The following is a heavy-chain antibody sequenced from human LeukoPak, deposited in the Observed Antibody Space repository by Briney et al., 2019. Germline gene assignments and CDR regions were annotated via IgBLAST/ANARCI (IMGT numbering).Heavy chain of an antibody. CDR1: GGTFSSYA. CDR3: ARDRRLLWFGPPPGWFDP. J-gene: IGHJ5*02. D-gene: IGHD3-10*01. V-gene: IGHV1-69*06. CDR2: IIPIFGTA. Sequence: SVKVSCKASGGTFSSYAISWVRQAPGQGLEWMGGIIPIFGTANYAQKFQGRGTITADKSTSTAYMELSSLRSEDTAVYYCARDRRLLWFGPPPGWFDPWGQGTLVTVSS.